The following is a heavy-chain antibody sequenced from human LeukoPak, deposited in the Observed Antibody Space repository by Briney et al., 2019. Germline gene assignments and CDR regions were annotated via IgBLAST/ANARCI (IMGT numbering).Heavy chain of an antibody. V-gene: IGHV3-74*01. J-gene: IGHJ4*02. CDR2: INSDGSWT. CDR3: VSFYETY. CDR1: GNYW. D-gene: IGHD2/OR15-2a*01. Sequence: GSLRLSCAASGNYWMHWVRQAPGKGLVWVSHINSDGSWTSHADSVKGRFTISKDNAKNTVYLQMNSLRAEDTAVYYCVSFYETYWGRGTLVTLSS.